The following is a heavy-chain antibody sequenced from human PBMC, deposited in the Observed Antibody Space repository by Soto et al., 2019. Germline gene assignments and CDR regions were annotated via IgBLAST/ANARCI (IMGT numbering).Heavy chain of an antibody. V-gene: IGHV4-59*08. CDR3: ARHDAISDYFDY. CDR2: IYYSGST. D-gene: IGHD3-3*01. Sequence: TSETLSLTCTVSGDSISSYYWSWIRQPPGRGLEWIGYIYYSGSTNYNPSLKSRVTISVDTSKNQFSLKLSSVTAADTAVYYCARHDAISDYFDYWGQGTLVTVSS. CDR1: GDSISSYY. J-gene: IGHJ4*02.